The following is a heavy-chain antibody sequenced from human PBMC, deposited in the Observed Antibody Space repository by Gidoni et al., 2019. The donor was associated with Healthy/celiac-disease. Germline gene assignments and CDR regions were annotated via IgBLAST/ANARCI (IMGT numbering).Heavy chain of an antibody. D-gene: IGHD3-16*01. Sequence: EVQLVESGGGLVQPGRSLRPSCAASGFTFDDYAMHWVRQAPGTGLEWVSGISWNSGSIGYADSVKGRFTISRDNAKNSLYLQMNSLRAGDTALYYCAKDGGRSEVWFDPWGQGTLVTVSS. CDR2: ISWNSGSI. V-gene: IGHV3-9*01. J-gene: IGHJ5*02. CDR3: AKDGGRSEVWFDP. CDR1: GFTFDDYA.